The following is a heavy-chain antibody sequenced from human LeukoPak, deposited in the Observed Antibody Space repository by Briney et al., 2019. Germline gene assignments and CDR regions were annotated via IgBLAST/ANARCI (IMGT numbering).Heavy chain of an antibody. Sequence: GGSLRLSCAASGFTFSSYWMHWVRQAPGKGLVWVSRINGDGSDTSYADSVKGRFTISRDNAKNSLYLQMNSLRAEDTAVYYCARDLKLGLFDYWGQGTLVTVSS. CDR2: INGDGSDT. J-gene: IGHJ4*02. D-gene: IGHD1-7*01. CDR3: ARDLKLGLFDY. V-gene: IGHV3-74*01. CDR1: GFTFSSYW.